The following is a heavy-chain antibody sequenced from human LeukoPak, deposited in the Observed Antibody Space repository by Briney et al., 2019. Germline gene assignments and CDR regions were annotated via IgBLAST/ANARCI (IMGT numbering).Heavy chain of an antibody. CDR1: GYTFTGYY. CDR2: INPNSGGT. CDR3: ARDPGDYSPPDGL. D-gene: IGHD4-17*01. Sequence: VKVSCKASGYTFTGYYMHWVRQAPGQGLEWMGWINPNSGGTNYAQKFQGRVTMTRDTSISTAYMELSRLRSDDTAVYYCARDPGDYSPPDGLWGQGTLVTVSS. J-gene: IGHJ4*02. V-gene: IGHV1-2*02.